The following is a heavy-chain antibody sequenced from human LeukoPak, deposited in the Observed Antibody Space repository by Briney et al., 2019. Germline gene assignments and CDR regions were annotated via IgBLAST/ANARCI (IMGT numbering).Heavy chain of an antibody. CDR3: ARVRYYGPGIYYRGLAY. V-gene: IGHV1-8*01. CDR2: MNPNSGNT. D-gene: IGHD3-10*01. CDR1: GYTFSTYD. J-gene: IGHJ4*02. Sequence: ASVKVSCKASGYTFSTYDINWVRQATGQGLEWMGWMNPNSGNTGYAQKFQGRVTMTRNTSISTAYMELSGLRSEDTAVYYCARVRYYGPGIYYRGLAYWGQGSLVTVSS.